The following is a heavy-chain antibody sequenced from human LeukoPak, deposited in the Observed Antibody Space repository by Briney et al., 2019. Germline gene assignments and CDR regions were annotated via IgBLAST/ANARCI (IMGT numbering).Heavy chain of an antibody. Sequence: PVKVSCKASGGTFSSYAISWVRQAPGQGLEWMGRIIPILGIANYAQKFQGRVTITADKSTSTAYMELSSLRSEDTAVYYCAKSTTGTTDPLDYWGQGTLVTVSS. CDR2: IIPILGIA. J-gene: IGHJ4*02. V-gene: IGHV1-69*04. CDR3: AKSTTGTTDPLDY. CDR1: GGTFSSYA. D-gene: IGHD1-1*01.